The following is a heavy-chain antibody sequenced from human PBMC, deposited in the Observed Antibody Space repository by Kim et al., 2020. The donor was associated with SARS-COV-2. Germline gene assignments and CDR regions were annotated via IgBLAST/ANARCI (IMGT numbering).Heavy chain of an antibody. CDR2: IIPIFGTA. J-gene: IGHJ6*02. CDR3: ARVSYYGSGSYYDYYYGMDV. Sequence: SVKVSCKASGGTFSSYAISWVRQAPGQGLEWMGGIIPIFGTANYAQKFQGRVTITADESTSTAYMELSSLRSEDTAVYYCARVSYYGSGSYYDYYYGMDVWGQGTTVTVSS. V-gene: IGHV1-69*13. CDR1: GGTFSSYA. D-gene: IGHD3-10*01.